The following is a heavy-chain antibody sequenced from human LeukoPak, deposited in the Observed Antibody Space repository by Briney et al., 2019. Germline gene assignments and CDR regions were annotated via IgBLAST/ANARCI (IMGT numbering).Heavy chain of an antibody. CDR1: GFTFDRYD. CDR3: ARGGGDYFDY. J-gene: IGHJ4*02. CDR2: IGNAADT. V-gene: IGHV3-13*01. D-gene: IGHD3-10*01. Sequence: GGSLRLSCAASGFTFDRYDMHWVRQATGKGLEWVSAIGNAADTYYPGSVKGRFTISRENAKNSLYLQLNSLRAGDTAVYYCARGGGDYFDYWGQGTLVTVSS.